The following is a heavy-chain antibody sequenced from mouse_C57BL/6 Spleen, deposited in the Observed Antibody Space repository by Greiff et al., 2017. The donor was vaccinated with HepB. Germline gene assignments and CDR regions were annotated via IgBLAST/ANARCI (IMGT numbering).Heavy chain of an antibody. J-gene: IGHJ2*01. CDR3: ARGYYGNYVDFDY. Sequence: VQLQQPGAELVKPGASVKLSCKASGYTFTSYWMHWVKQRPGQGLEWIGMIHPNSGSTNYNEKFKSKATLTVDKSSSTAYMQLSSLTSEDSAVYYCARGYYGNYVDFDYWGQGTTLTVSS. CDR2: IHPNSGST. CDR1: GYTFTSYW. V-gene: IGHV1-64*01. D-gene: IGHD2-1*01.